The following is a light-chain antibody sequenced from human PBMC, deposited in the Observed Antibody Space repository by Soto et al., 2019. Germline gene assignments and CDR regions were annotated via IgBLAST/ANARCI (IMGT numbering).Light chain of an antibody. CDR3: ASYAGSRTYV. CDR2: EVT. CDR1: SDIGNYNL. J-gene: IGLJ1*01. Sequence: QSAVTQPASVSGSPGQSVTISCYGSDIGNYNLVSWYQHLPGRAPKLLIFEVTMRPSGISDRFSGSKSDSTASLTISGLQAEDEGDYYCASYAGSRTYVFGSGTKLTVL. V-gene: IGLV2-23*02.